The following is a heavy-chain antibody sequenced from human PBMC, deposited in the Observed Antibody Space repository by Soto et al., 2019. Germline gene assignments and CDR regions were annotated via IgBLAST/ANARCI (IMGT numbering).Heavy chain of an antibody. V-gene: IGHV1-2*04. CDR1: GYTFTGYY. D-gene: IGHD3-10*01. CDR3: ARGGEYYYGSGSYYYYYMDV. CDR2: INPNSGGT. Sequence: ASVKVSCKASGYTFTGYYMHWVRQAPGQGLEWMGWINPNSGGTNYAQKFQGWVTMTRDTSISTAYMELSRLRSDDTAVYYCARGGEYYYGSGSYYYYYMDVWGKGTTVTVSS. J-gene: IGHJ6*03.